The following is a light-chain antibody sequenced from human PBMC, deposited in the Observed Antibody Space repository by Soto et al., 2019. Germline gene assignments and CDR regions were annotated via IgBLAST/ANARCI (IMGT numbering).Light chain of an antibody. V-gene: IGLV2-11*01. J-gene: IGLJ1*01. Sequence: QSALTQPRSVSGSPGQSVTISCTGTSSDVGGYNYVSWYQQHPGKAPKLMIYDVSKRPSGVPDRFSGSKSGNTASLTISGLQAEDEADYYCCSYAGSYTWVVRTGTKLTVL. CDR3: CSYAGSYTWV. CDR2: DVS. CDR1: SSDVGGYNY.